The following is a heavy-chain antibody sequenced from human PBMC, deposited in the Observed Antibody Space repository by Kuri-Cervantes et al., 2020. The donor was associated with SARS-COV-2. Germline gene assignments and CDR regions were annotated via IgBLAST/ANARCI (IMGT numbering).Heavy chain of an antibody. Sequence: GGSLRLSCAASGFTFSSYSMNWVRQAPGKGLEWVSSISSSSSYTYYADSVKGRFTISRDNAKNSLYLQMNSLRAEDTAVYYCARDPTPGIAVAGPWGNFDYWGQGTLVTVSS. V-gene: IGHV3-21*01. CDR2: ISSSSSYT. CDR3: ARDPTPGIAVAGPWGNFDY. D-gene: IGHD6-19*01. J-gene: IGHJ4*02. CDR1: GFTFSSYS.